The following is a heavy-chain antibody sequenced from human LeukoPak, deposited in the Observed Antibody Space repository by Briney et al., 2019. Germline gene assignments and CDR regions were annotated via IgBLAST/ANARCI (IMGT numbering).Heavy chain of an antibody. D-gene: IGHD5-12*01. Sequence: GGSLRLSCATAGFTFNNFGIHWVRQAPGKGLEWVSVIYSGGSTYYADSVKGRFTISRDNSKNTLYLQMNSLRAEDTAVYYCATPAVDRYSGYDSDAFDIWGQGTMVTVSS. CDR2: IYSGGST. CDR3: ATPAVDRYSGYDSDAFDI. CDR1: GFTFNNFG. J-gene: IGHJ3*02. V-gene: IGHV3-NL1*01.